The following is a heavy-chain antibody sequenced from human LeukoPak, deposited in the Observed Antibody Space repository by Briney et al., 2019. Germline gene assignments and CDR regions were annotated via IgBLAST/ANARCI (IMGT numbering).Heavy chain of an antibody. D-gene: IGHD3-10*01. CDR3: AKGLLLWFGEL. J-gene: IGHJ4*02. Sequence: GGSLRLSCAASGFTFSSYAMSWVRQAPGKGLEWVSAISGSGGSTYYADSVKGRFTISGDNSKNTLYLQMNSLRAEDTAVYYCAKGLLLWFGELWGQGTLVTVSS. CDR2: ISGSGGST. V-gene: IGHV3-23*01. CDR1: GFTFSSYA.